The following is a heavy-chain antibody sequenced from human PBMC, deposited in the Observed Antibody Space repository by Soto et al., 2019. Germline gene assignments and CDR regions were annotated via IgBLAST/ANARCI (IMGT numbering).Heavy chain of an antibody. D-gene: IGHD3-10*01. CDR2: INAGNGNR. J-gene: IGHJ4*02. V-gene: IGHV1-3*01. Sequence: QVHFVQSGAEVKKPGASVKVSCKASGYTFINYALHWVRQAPGQRLEWMGWINAGNGNRRYSQKFQGRVTITTDTPASTAYMELSSLRSEDTAVYYCARESLWFGELLSYFDYWGQGTLVTVSS. CDR1: GYTFINYA. CDR3: ARESLWFGELLSYFDY.